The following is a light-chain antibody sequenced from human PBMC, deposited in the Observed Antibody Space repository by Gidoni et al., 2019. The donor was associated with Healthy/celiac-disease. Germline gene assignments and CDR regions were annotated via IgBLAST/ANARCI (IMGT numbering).Light chain of an antibody. J-gene: IGKJ4*01. Sequence: DIQLTQSPSFLSAPVGDRVPITCRASQGISSYLAWYQQKPGKAPKLLIYAASTWQSGVPSRFSGSGSGTEFTLTISSLQPEDFATYYCQQLNSYLPLTFGGGTKVEIK. CDR2: AAS. CDR3: QQLNSYLPLT. CDR1: QGISSY. V-gene: IGKV1-9*01.